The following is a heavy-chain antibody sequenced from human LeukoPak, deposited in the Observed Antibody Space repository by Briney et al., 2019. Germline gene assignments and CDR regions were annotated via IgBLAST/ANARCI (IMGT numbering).Heavy chain of an antibody. CDR2: IYYSGST. CDR3: ALFTAGRYLDWPLDAFDI. J-gene: IGHJ3*02. V-gene: IGHV4-39*07. Sequence: SETLSLTCTVSGGSISSSSYYWGWIRQPPGKGLEWIGSIYYSGSTNYNPSLKSRVTISVDKSKNQFSLKLSSVTAADTAVYYCALFTAGRYLDWPLDAFDIWGQGTMVTVSS. CDR1: GGSISSSSYY. D-gene: IGHD3-9*01.